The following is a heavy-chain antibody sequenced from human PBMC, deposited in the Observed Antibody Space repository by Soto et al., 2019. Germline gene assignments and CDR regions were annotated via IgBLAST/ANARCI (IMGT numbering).Heavy chain of an antibody. J-gene: IGHJ3*02. CDR1: GYTFTSYG. CDR2: ISAYNGNT. Sequence: QVQLVQSGAEVKKPGASVKVSCKASGYTFTSYGISWVRQAPGQGLEWMGWISAYNGNTNYAQKLQGRVTMTTDTSTSTAHMELRSLRSDDTAVYYCARDGYYDSSGYYYDAFDIWGQGTMVTVSS. V-gene: IGHV1-18*04. CDR3: ARDGYYDSSGYYYDAFDI. D-gene: IGHD3-22*01.